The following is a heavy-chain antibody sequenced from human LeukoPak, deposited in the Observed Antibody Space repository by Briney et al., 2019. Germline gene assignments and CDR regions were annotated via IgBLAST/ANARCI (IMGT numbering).Heavy chain of an antibody. Sequence: GGSLILSCSATGFTFSSYSMNWVRQAPGKGLEWVSYISSSSSTIYYADSVKGRFTISRDNAKNSLYLQMNSLRDEDTAVYYCARDGDGSGSYWYWGQGTLVTVSS. J-gene: IGHJ4*02. V-gene: IGHV3-48*02. D-gene: IGHD3-10*01. CDR1: GFTFSSYS. CDR2: ISSSSSTI. CDR3: ARDGDGSGSYWY.